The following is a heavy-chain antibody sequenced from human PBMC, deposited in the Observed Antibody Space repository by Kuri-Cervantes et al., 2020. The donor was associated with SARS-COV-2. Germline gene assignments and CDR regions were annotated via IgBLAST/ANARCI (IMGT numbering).Heavy chain of an antibody. CDR2: VSYDGSKK. CDR3: AKDQAAFGL. V-gene: IGHV3-30-3*01. CDR1: GFTFSSYA. D-gene: IGHD6-25*01. J-gene: IGHJ2*01. Sequence: GGSLRLSCAASGFTFSSYAMHWVRQAPGKGLEWVAVVSYDGSKKCYADSVKGRFTISRDNSKDTLFLQMNSLRAEDTAVYYCAKDQAAFGLWGRGTLVTVSS.